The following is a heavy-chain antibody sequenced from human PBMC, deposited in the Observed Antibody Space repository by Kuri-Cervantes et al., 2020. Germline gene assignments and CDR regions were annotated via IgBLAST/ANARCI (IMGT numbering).Heavy chain of an antibody. CDR2: ISSSGSTI. CDR3: ARDRRDVVVVAATGAYYYYGMDV. V-gene: IGHV3-11*04. J-gene: IGHJ6*02. D-gene: IGHD2-15*01. Sequence: GGSLRLSCAASGFTFSDYYMSWIRQAPGKGLEWVSYISSSGSTIYYADSVKGRFTISRDNAKNSLYLQMNSLRAEDTAVYYCARDRRDVVVVAATGAYYYYGMDVWGQGTTVTVSS. CDR1: GFTFSDYY.